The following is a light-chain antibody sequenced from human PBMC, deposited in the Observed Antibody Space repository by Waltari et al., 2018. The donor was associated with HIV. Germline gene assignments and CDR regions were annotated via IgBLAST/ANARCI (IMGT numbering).Light chain of an antibody. CDR3: SSYTSSNTLVV. J-gene: IGLJ2*01. CDR2: EVS. V-gene: IGLV2-14*01. CDR1: TSDVGGYIY. Sequence: QSALTQPASVSGSPGQSITISCTGTTSDVGGYIYVSWYQKHPGKAPKLMIYEVSNRPSGVSNRFSGSKSGNAASLTISGLQAEDEADYYCSSYTSSNTLVVFGGGTKLTVL.